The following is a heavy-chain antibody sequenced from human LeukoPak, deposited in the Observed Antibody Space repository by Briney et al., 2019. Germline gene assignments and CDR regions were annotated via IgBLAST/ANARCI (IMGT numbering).Heavy chain of an antibody. CDR1: GFTFSSYS. CDR2: MSSSDDGR. V-gene: IGHV3-23*01. J-gene: IGHJ4*02. CDR3: AKAPVTSCRGAFCYPFDY. D-gene: IGHD2-15*01. Sequence: GGSLRLSCAASGFTFSSYSLNWVRQAPGKGLEWVSAMSSSDDGRYYAASVRGRFTISRDTSRSTLYLQMNSLRAEDAAVYYCAKAPVTSCRGAFCYPFDYWGQGTLVTVSS.